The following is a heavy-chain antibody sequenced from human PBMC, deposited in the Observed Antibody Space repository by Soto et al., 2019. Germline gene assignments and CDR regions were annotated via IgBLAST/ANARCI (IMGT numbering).Heavy chain of an antibody. Sequence: PSQTLSLTCAISGVSVSSNSAAWNWIRQSPSRGLEWLGRTYYRSKWYNDYAVSVKSRITINPDTSKNQFSLQLNSVTPEDTAVYYCARGSRIAVAGYYYYGMDVWGQGTTVTVSS. D-gene: IGHD6-19*01. CDR1: GVSVSSNSAA. CDR3: ARGSRIAVAGYYYYGMDV. J-gene: IGHJ6*02. V-gene: IGHV6-1*01. CDR2: TYYRSKWYN.